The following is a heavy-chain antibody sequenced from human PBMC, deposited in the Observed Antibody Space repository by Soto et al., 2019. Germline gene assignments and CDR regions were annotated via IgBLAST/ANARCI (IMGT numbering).Heavy chain of an antibody. D-gene: IGHD2-15*01. CDR1: GFTFGIYA. Sequence: GGSLRLSCAASGFTFGIYAMTWVRQAPGKGLEWVSTVSGTGGSTFYADSVKGRFTISRDNSKNTLYLQMNSLRAEDTAIYFCAKDLSSYYYFDGWGQGTRVTVSS. J-gene: IGHJ4*02. CDR2: VSGTGGST. V-gene: IGHV3-23*01. CDR3: AKDLSSYYYFDG.